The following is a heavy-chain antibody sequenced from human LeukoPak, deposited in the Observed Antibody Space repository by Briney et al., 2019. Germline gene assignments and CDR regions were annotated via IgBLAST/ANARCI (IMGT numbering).Heavy chain of an antibody. Sequence: PGGSLRLSCTTSGFAFSNYAMNWVRQAPGKGPEWVSGISGFNTYYADSAKGRFTIFRDNSKNVLYLQMDRLRAEDTAVYSCAKDVCTSPRCLLYFDSWGQGTLVTVSS. CDR1: GFAFSNYA. V-gene: IGHV3-23*01. J-gene: IGHJ4*02. CDR2: ISGFNT. CDR3: AKDVCTSPRCLLYFDS. D-gene: IGHD2-8*01.